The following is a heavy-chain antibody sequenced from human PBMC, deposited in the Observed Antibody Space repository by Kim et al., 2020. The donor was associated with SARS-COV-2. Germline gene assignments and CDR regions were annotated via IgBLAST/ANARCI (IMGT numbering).Heavy chain of an antibody. CDR2: INHSGST. J-gene: IGHJ5*02. D-gene: IGHD6-13*01. V-gene: IGHV4-34*01. CDR1: GGSFSGYY. Sequence: SETLSLTCAVYGGSFSGYYWSWIRQPPGKGLEWMGEINHSGSTNYNPSLKSRVTISVDTSKNQFSLRLSPVTAADTAVYDCARGQYSSSWYGVRGWFDPWGQGTLVTVSS. CDR3: ARGQYSSSWYGVRGWFDP.